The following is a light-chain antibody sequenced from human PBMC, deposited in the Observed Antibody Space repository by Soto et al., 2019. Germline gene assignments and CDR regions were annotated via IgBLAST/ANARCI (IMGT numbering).Light chain of an antibody. J-gene: IGKJ1*01. CDR1: QNIGRD. CDR3: QQYKDYVWT. Sequence: DIQMTQSPSTLSASVGDRFTITWRASQNIGRDMAWYQQKPGRAPNLIIYDASTLERGVPSRFSGSGSGTEFTLIISSLQPDDFATYYCQQYKDYVWTFGQGTKVDIK. V-gene: IGKV1-5*01. CDR2: DAS.